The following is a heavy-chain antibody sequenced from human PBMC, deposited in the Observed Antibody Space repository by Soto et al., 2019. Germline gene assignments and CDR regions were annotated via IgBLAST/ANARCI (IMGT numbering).Heavy chain of an antibody. CDR3: ARGYYDSGHGYDL. J-gene: IGHJ5*02. D-gene: IGHD3-10*01. V-gene: IGHV5-51*01. Sequence: PGESLKLSCKGPGYIFNNHWIGWVRQTPGKGLESTGLIFTRDSETKTSPSFQGHVTFSVDNAIHTVYPQWTSLKTADTGIYLCARGYYDSGHGYDLWGQGTQVTVSS. CDR1: GYIFNNHW. CDR2: IFTRDSET.